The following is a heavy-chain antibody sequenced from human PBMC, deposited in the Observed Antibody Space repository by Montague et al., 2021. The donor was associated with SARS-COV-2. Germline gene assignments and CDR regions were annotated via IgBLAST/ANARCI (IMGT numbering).Heavy chain of an antibody. CDR3: ARDQGGAFDI. CDR1: GFTFSSYA. J-gene: IGHJ3*02. V-gene: IGHV3-30*04. Sequence: SLRLSCAASGFTFSSYAMHWVRQAPGKGPEWVAVISYDGSNKYYADSVKGRFTISRDNSKNTLYLQMNSLRAEDTAVYYCARDQGGAFDIWGQGTMVTVSS. CDR2: ISYDGSNK. D-gene: IGHD3-16*01.